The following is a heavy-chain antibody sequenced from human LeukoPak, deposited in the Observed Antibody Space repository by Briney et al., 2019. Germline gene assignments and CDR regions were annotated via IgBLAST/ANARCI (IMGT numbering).Heavy chain of an antibody. Sequence: GGSLRLSCAASGFTFSSYAMSWVRQAPGKGLEWVSTISGSGDSTYYADSVKGRFTISRDNSKNTLYLQMNSLRAEDTAVYYCAKDRRITMIVVVITGFDYWGQGTLVTVSS. V-gene: IGHV3-23*01. J-gene: IGHJ4*02. CDR2: ISGSGDST. CDR1: GFTFSSYA. CDR3: AKDRRITMIVVVITGFDY. D-gene: IGHD3-22*01.